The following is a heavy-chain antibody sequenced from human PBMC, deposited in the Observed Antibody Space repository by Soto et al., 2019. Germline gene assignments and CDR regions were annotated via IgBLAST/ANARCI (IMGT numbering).Heavy chain of an antibody. Sequence: QVQLVQSGAEVKKPGSSVKVSCKASGGTFSSYAISWVRQAPGQGLEWMGGIIPIFGTANYAQKIQGRVTITADKSTSTAYMELSSLRSEDTAVYYCARALVSGIVGATGWFDPWGQGTLVTVSS. J-gene: IGHJ5*02. CDR3: ARALVSGIVGATGWFDP. D-gene: IGHD1-26*01. V-gene: IGHV1-69*06. CDR2: IIPIFGTA. CDR1: GGTFSSYA.